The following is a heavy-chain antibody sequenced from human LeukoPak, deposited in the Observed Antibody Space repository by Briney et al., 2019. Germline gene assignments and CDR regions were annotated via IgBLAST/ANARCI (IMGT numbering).Heavy chain of an antibody. Sequence: ASVKVSCKASGGTFSSYAISWVRQAPGQGLEWMGGIIPIFGTANYAQKFQGRVTITADESTSTAYMELSSLRSDDTAVYYCARGGAAALDYWGQGTLVTVSS. V-gene: IGHV1-69*13. D-gene: IGHD6-13*01. CDR2: IIPIFGTA. CDR3: ARGGAAALDY. J-gene: IGHJ4*02. CDR1: GGTFSSYA.